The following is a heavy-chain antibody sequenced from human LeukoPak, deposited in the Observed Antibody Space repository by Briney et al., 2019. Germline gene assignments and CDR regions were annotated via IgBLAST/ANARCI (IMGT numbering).Heavy chain of an antibody. Sequence: GGSLRLSCAASGFTFSSYAMHWVRQAPGKGLEWVAVISYEGSNKYYADSVKGRFTISRDNSKNTLYLQMNSLRAEDTAVYYCARDAGSSTSSGKYYYYYGMDVWGQGTTVTVSS. CDR2: ISYEGSNK. CDR3: ARDAGSSTSSGKYYYYYGMDV. V-gene: IGHV3-30-3*01. J-gene: IGHJ6*02. CDR1: GFTFSSYA. D-gene: IGHD2-2*01.